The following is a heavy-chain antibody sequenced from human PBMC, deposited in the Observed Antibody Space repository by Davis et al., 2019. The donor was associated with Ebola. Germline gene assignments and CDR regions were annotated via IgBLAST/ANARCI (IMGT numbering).Heavy chain of an antibody. CDR2: IYYSGST. Sequence: SETLSLTCTVSGGSISSSSYYWGWIRQPPGKGLEWIGSIYYSGSTYYNPSLKSRVTISVDTSKNQFSLKLSSVTAADTAVYYCARRVGTYYDILTGYYRFDYWGQGTLVTVSS. J-gene: IGHJ4*02. D-gene: IGHD3-9*01. V-gene: IGHV4-39*01. CDR1: GGSISSSSYY. CDR3: ARRVGTYYDILTGYYRFDY.